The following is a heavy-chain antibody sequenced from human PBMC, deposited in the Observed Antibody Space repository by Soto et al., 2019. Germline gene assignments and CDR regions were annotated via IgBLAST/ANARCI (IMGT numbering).Heavy chain of an antibody. CDR1: GYSFTSSW. Sequence: GESLKISCKGSGYSFTSSWIGWVRQMPGKGLEWMGIIYPGDSDTRYSPSFQGQVTISADKSISTAYLQWSSLKASDTAMYYCARQSSSWYDWFDPWGQGTLVTVSS. V-gene: IGHV5-51*01. J-gene: IGHJ5*02. CDR2: IYPGDSDT. CDR3: ARQSSSWYDWFDP. D-gene: IGHD6-13*01.